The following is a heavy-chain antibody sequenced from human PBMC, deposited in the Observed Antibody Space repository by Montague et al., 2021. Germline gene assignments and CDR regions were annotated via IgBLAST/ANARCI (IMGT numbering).Heavy chain of an antibody. CDR1: GGSVTGYE. D-gene: IGHD7-27*01. Sequence: SETRSLTCSVSGGSVTGYEWSWIWQPSGKGLEWIGYMRSSGSPNYNPSFKSRLAISIDRSRNQFSLELSFVTAADTAIYFCGRDYWGSIDYWGHGILVTVSS. CDR3: GRDYWGSIDY. V-gene: IGHV4-59*02. J-gene: IGHJ4*01. CDR2: MRSSGSP.